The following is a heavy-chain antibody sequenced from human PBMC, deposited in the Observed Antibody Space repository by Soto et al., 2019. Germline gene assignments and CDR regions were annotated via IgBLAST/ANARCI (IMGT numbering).Heavy chain of an antibody. Sequence: PGGSLRLSCAASGFTFSSYAMHWVRQAPGKGLEWVAVISYDGSNKYYADSVKGRFTISRDNSKNTLYLQMNSLRAEDTAVYYCARDRSHYDFWSGYKVPWGQGTLVTVSS. J-gene: IGHJ5*02. D-gene: IGHD3-3*01. V-gene: IGHV3-30-3*01. CDR3: ARDRSHYDFWSGYKVP. CDR2: ISYDGSNK. CDR1: GFTFSSYA.